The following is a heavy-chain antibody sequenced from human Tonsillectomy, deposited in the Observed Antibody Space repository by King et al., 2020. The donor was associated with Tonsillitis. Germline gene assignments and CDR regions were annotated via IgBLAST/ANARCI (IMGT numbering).Heavy chain of an antibody. Sequence: QITLKESGPTLVKPTQTLTLTCSFSGFSLSTSGVGVGWIRQPPGKALEWLALIYWDDENRYSPSLKNRLTITKDTSKNQVFLTMTNMDPVDTATYYCAHLAPTPRSSWLHWFDPWGQGTLVTVSS. D-gene: IGHD6-13*01. J-gene: IGHJ5*02. V-gene: IGHV2-5*02. CDR2: IYWDDEN. CDR1: GFSLSTSGVG. CDR3: AHLAPTPRSSWLHWFDP.